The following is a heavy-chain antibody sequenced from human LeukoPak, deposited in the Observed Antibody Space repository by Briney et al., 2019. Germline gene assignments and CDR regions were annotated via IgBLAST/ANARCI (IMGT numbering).Heavy chain of an antibody. CDR2: IYYSGST. CDR1: GGSISSSSYY. J-gene: IGHJ5*02. V-gene: IGHV4-39*07. CDR3: ARDRLQLQS. Sequence: PSETLSLTCTVSGGSISSSSYYWGWIRQPPEKGLEWIGTIYYSGSTYNNPSLKSRVTISVDTSKNQFSLKLSSVTAADTAVYYCARDRLQLQSWGQGTLVTVSS. D-gene: IGHD1-1*01.